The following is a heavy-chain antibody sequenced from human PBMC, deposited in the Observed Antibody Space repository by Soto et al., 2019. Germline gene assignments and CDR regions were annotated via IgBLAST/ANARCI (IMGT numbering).Heavy chain of an antibody. CDR1: GFTFSSYG. D-gene: IGHD6-19*01. CDR3: ARGYSSGWYLRGFDY. V-gene: IGHV3-33*01. J-gene: IGHJ4*02. Sequence: QVQLVESGGGVVQPGRSLRLSCAASGFTFSSYGMHWVRQAPGKGLEWVAVIWYDGSNKYYADSVKGRVTISRDNSKNTLYLQMNSRRAEDTAVYYCARGYSSGWYLRGFDYRGQGTLVTVSS. CDR2: IWYDGSNK.